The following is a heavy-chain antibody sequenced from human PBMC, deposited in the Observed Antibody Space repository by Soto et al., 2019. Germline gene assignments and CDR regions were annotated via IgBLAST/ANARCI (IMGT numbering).Heavy chain of an antibody. Sequence: QVQLVQSGAEVKKPGASVKVSCKASGYTFTNNDVSWVRQATGQGLEWMGWMNPGSGDTGYARKFQGRVTMTRDISIATAYMELNSLTSEDTAIYYCARMESFGSLNWFDPWGQGTLVTVSS. CDR2: MNPGSGDT. V-gene: IGHV1-8*02. J-gene: IGHJ5*02. CDR3: ARMESFGSLNWFDP. CDR1: GYTFTNND. D-gene: IGHD5-18*01.